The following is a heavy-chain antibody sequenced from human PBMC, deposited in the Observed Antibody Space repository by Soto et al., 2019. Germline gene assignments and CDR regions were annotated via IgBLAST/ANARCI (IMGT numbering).Heavy chain of an antibody. J-gene: IGHJ4*02. CDR1: VCTFTGYY. CDR2: INPNSGGT. Sequence: ASVKVSCKASVCTFTGYYMHWVRQAPGQGLEWMGWINPNSGGTNYAQKFQGRVTMNRDTPISTAYMELSRLRSDDTAVYYCARVDMVRGAYFDFWGQGTLVTGSS. V-gene: IGHV1-2*02. CDR3: ARVDMVRGAYFDF. D-gene: IGHD3-10*01.